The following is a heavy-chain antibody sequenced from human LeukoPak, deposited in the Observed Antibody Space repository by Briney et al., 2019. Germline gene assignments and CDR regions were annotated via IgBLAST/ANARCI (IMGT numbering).Heavy chain of an antibody. CDR3: AKHYGSGTYYNYLDY. J-gene: IGHJ4*02. V-gene: IGHV3-23*01. Sequence: PPGGSLRLSCAASGFTFSSYAMSWVRRAPGKGLEWVSVIAGVGGVISASGGGTYYGDSVKGRFTISRDNSENTLYLQMNSLRAEDTAVYYCAKHYGSGTYYNYLDYWGQGTLVTVSS. CDR1: GFTFSSYA. D-gene: IGHD3-10*01. CDR2: IAGVGGVISASGGGT.